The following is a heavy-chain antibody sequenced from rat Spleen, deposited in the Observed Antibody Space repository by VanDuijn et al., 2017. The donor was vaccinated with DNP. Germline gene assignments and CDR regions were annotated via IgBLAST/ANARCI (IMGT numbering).Heavy chain of an antibody. V-gene: IGHV5-31*01. Sequence: EVQLVESGGDLVQPGRSLKVSCVVSGFTFNNYWMTWIRQVPGKGLEWVASITTSGDSTSSPDSVKGRFTISRDNAKNTLYLQLDSLRSEDTAPYYGTTRGVRTAVVTTFDYWGQGVMVTVSS. J-gene: IGHJ2*01. D-gene: IGHD1-1*01. CDR2: ITTSGDST. CDR1: GFTFNNYW. CDR3: TTRGVRTAVVTTFDY.